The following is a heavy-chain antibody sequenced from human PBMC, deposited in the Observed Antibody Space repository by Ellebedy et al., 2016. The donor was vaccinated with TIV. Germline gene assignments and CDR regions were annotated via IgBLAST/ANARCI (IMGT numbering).Heavy chain of an antibody. CDR2: INSDGSST. CDR1: GFTFSSDW. V-gene: IGHV3-74*01. Sequence: GESLKISCAASGFTFSSDWMHWVRQAPGKGLVWVSRINSDGSSTSYADSVKGRFTISRDNAKNTLYLQMNSLRAEDTAVYYCARTQFTSGGSCYSLWGQGTLVTVSS. J-gene: IGHJ4*02. D-gene: IGHD2-15*01. CDR3: ARTQFTSGGSCYSL.